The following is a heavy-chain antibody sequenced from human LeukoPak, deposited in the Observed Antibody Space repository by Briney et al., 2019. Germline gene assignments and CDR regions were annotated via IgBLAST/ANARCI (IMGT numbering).Heavy chain of an antibody. CDR1: GHTFNNHV. Sequence: ASVKVSCKSSGHTFNNHVIHWVRQAPGQGLEWMGMINPRDGTTRTLQKFQGRVSMTRDTSTSTLYMGLSSLSSEDTATYFCARGADQEFDFWGQGTLVTVPS. V-gene: IGHV1-46*02. CDR2: INPRDGTT. J-gene: IGHJ4*02. CDR3: ARGADQEFDF.